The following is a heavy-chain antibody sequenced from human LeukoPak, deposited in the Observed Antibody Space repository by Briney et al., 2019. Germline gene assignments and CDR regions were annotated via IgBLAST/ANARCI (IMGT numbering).Heavy chain of an antibody. CDR1: GFTVSSNY. CDR2: IYSGGST. CDR3: ARGYSSSASDY. J-gene: IGHJ4*02. D-gene: IGHD6-6*01. V-gene: IGHV3-66*02. Sequence: GGSLRLSCAASGFTVSSNYMSWVRQAPGKGLEWVSVIYSGGSTYYADSVKGRFTISRDNSKNTLYLQMNSLRAEDTAVYYCARGYSSSASDYWGQETLVTVSS.